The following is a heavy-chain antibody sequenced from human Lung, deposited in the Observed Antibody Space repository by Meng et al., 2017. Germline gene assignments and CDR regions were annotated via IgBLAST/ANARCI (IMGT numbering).Heavy chain of an antibody. J-gene: IGHJ4*02. CDR3: ASAMGNYVPATNEWTPSYFDY. Sequence: QVQLVHSGAEVKKPGSSVKVACKASGVTVSRYSFSWVRQAPGQGLEWMGRIIPILERANYAQAFPFRVTITADISTTTAYMEMRSLRSEDTAVYYCASAMGNYVPATNEWTPSYFDYWGRGTLVTVSS. CDR1: GVTVSRYS. D-gene: IGHD3-16*01. CDR2: IIPILERA. V-gene: IGHV1-69*02.